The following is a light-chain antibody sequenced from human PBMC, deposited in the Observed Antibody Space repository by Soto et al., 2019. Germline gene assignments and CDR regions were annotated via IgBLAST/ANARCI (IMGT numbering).Light chain of an antibody. Sequence: EIVLTQSPGTLSLSPGERATLSCRASQSVSSTSFAWYQQKPGQAPRLLIYGTSTRAGGIPARFSGGGSGTEFTLTINRLETEDFAVYYCQQYDTSGWTFGQGTRWIS. CDR3: QQYDTSGWT. CDR1: QSVSSTS. J-gene: IGKJ1*01. CDR2: GTS. V-gene: IGKV3-20*01.